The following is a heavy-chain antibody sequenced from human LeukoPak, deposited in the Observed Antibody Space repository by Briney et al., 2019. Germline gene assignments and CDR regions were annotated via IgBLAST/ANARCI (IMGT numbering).Heavy chain of an antibody. J-gene: IGHJ4*02. D-gene: IGHD2-2*01. CDR3: ARGTTRYCSSTSCYFDY. V-gene: IGHV3-48*03. CDR1: GFTFSSYE. Sequence: GGSLRLSCAASGFTFSSYEMNWVRQAPGKGLEWVSYISSSGSTIYYADSVKGRSTISRDNAKNSLYLQMNSLGAEDTAVYYCARGTTRYCSSTSCYFDYWGQGTLVTVSS. CDR2: ISSSGSTI.